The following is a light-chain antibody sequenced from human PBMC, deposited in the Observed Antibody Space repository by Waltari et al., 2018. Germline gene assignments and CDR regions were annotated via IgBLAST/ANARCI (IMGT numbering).Light chain of an antibody. CDR3: QKYGTLPAT. CDR1: QSVSKY. V-gene: IGKV3-20*01. CDR2: DAS. Sequence: EIVLTQSPGTLSLSPGERATLSCRASQSVSKYLAWYQQNPGQAPRLLIYDASIRATGIPDRFSGSGWGTDFSLTISSLEPEDFAVYYCQKYGTLPATFGQ. J-gene: IGKJ1*01.